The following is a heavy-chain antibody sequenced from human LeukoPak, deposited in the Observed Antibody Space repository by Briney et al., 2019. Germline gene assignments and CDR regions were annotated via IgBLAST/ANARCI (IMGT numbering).Heavy chain of an antibody. Sequence: GGSLRLSCAASGFTFSSYWMHWVRQAPGKGLVWVSRINSDGSSTSYADSMKGRFTISRDNAKNTLYLQMNSLRAEDTAVYYCAALSGSLEYFQHWGQGTLVTVSS. D-gene: IGHD1-26*01. J-gene: IGHJ1*01. CDR2: INSDGSST. CDR3: AALSGSLEYFQH. V-gene: IGHV3-74*01. CDR1: GFTFSSYW.